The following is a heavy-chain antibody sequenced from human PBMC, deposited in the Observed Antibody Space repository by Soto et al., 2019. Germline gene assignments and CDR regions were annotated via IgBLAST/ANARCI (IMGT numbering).Heavy chain of an antibody. CDR1: GYTFTGYY. Sequence: VKVSCKASGYTFTGYYMPWVRQAPGQGLEWMGWINPNSGGTNYAQKFQGWVTMTRDTSISTAYMELSRLRSDDTAVYYCARDRGYCSGGSCYETYYFDYWGQGTLVTVSS. CDR3: ARDRGYCSGGSCYETYYFDY. V-gene: IGHV1-2*04. CDR2: INPNSGGT. D-gene: IGHD2-15*01. J-gene: IGHJ4*02.